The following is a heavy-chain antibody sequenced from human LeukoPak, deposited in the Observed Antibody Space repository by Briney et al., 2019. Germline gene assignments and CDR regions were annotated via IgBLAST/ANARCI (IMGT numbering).Heavy chain of an antibody. Sequence: ASVKVSCKASGYTFTSYGISWVRQAPGQGLEWMGWISAYNGNTNYAQKLQGRVTMTTDTSTSTAYMELRSLRSDDTAVYYCARAPMVRGVIRYFDYWGQGTLDTVSS. D-gene: IGHD3-10*01. CDR3: ARAPMVRGVIRYFDY. J-gene: IGHJ4*02. V-gene: IGHV1-18*01. CDR1: GYTFTSYG. CDR2: ISAYNGNT.